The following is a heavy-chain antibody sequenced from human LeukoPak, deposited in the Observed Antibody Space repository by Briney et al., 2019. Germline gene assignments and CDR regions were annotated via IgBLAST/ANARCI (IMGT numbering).Heavy chain of an antibody. CDR1: GYIFITFG. D-gene: IGHD4/OR15-4a*01. V-gene: IGHV1-18*01. CDR3: VRGDYAANWFDP. J-gene: IGHJ5*02. Sequence: ASVKVSCKASGYIFITFGFTWVRQAPGQGLEWMGWISSNNGNTNYAQNLQGRVTMTTDTLTNTAYMELRSLRSDDTAVYYCVRGDYAANWFDPWGQGALVTVSS. CDR2: ISSNNGNT.